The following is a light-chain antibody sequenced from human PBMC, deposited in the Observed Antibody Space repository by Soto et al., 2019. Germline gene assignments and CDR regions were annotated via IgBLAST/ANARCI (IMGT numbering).Light chain of an antibody. CDR1: SSNIGAGYD. CDR2: GNI. Sequence: QSVLTQPPSVSGAPGQRVTISCTGSSSNIGAGYDVQWYQQLPETAPKLLIYGNINRPSGVPDRFSGSKSGTSASLAITGLQAEDGADYYCQSYDNSLTVWVFGGGTQLTVL. CDR3: QSYDNSLTVWV. V-gene: IGLV1-40*01. J-gene: IGLJ3*02.